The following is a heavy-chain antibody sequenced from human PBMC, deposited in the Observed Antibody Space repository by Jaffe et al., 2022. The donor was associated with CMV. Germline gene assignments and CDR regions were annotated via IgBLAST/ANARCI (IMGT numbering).Heavy chain of an antibody. CDR2: IYHSGST. V-gene: IGHV4-4*02. CDR3: ARHTPGTMGSGSYLRFDP. Sequence: QVQLQESGPGLVKPSGTLSLTCAVSGDSISSSNWWSWVRQSSGKGLEWIGEIYHSGSTNYNPSLKRRLTISVDKSKNQFSLNLSSVTAADTAMYFCARHTPGTMGSGSYLRFDPWGQGTLVTVSS. J-gene: IGHJ5*02. CDR1: GDSISSSNW. D-gene: IGHD3-10*01.